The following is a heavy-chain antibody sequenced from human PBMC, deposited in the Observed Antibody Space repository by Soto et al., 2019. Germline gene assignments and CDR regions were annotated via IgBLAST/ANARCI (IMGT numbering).Heavy chain of an antibody. CDR1: GYTFTAYY. J-gene: IGHJ6*02. Sequence: QVQLVQSGAEVKEPGDSVRVSCEASGYTFTAYYIHWVRQAPGQGLEWMGWINPKFGDTTYAQDFQGRVSMARDMSISTVYMELSRLTSDDTAIYYCERNIDYYYGPGSGNGHGFWGQGTTVTVFS. CDR2: INPKFGDT. CDR3: ERNIDYYYGPGSGNGHGF. D-gene: IGHD6-25*01. V-gene: IGHV1-2*02.